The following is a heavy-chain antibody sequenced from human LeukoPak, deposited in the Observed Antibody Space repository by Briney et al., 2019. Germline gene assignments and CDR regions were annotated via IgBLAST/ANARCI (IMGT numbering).Heavy chain of an antibody. D-gene: IGHD3-10*01. V-gene: IGHV3-23*01. CDR1: GFTSRSYA. Sequence: GGSLRLSCAASGFTSRSYAMTWVRQAPGKGLEWVSSLTGSGANTYYADSVKGRFTISRDNSKSTLYLQMNSLRAEDTAVYYCAKGRGWFPTSNDYWGQGTLVTVSS. CDR3: AKGRGWFPTSNDY. J-gene: IGHJ4*02. CDR2: LTGSGANT.